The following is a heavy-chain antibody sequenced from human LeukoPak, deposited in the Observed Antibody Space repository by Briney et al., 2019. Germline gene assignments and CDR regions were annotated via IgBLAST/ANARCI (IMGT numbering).Heavy chain of an antibody. CDR2: IYYSGST. CDR3: ARLSIAALSSPDY. D-gene: IGHD6-6*01. Sequence: SETLSLTCAVSGGSISSSNWWSWVRQPPGKGLEWIGYIYYSGSTNYNPSLKSRVTMSVDTSKNQFSLKLRSVTAADTAVYSCARLSIAALSSPDYWGQGTLVTVSS. V-gene: IGHV4-4*02. J-gene: IGHJ4*02. CDR1: GGSISSSNW.